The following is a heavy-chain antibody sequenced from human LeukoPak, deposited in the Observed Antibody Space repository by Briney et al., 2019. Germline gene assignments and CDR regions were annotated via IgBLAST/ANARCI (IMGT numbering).Heavy chain of an antibody. V-gene: IGHV1-3*03. CDR3: ARTRDYGGNWGFDY. Sequence: GASVKLSCKASGYTFTNYAIHWVRQAPGQRLEWMVWINAGNGNTEYSQEFQDRVTITRDTSASTVYMELSSLRSEDLAVYYCARTRDYGGNWGFDYWGQGTLVTVSS. CDR2: INAGNGNT. J-gene: IGHJ4*02. CDR1: GYTFTNYA. D-gene: IGHD4-23*01.